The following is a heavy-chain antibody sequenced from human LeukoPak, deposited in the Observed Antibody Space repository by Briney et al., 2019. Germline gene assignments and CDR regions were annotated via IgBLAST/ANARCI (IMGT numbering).Heavy chain of an antibody. Sequence: PSETLSLTCTVSGVSISSYYWSWLRQPPGKGLEWIGYTHYSGSPSYSPSLKSRVTISVDTSKNQFSLRVSSVTAADTAVYYCARCGTNNRGYHYMDDWGKGTTVTVSS. D-gene: IGHD2/OR15-2a*01. J-gene: IGHJ6*03. CDR1: GVSISSYY. CDR2: THYSGSP. CDR3: ARCGTNNRGYHYMDD. V-gene: IGHV4-59*01.